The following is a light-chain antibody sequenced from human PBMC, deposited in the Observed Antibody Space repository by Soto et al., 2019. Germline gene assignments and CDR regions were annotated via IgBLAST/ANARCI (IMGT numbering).Light chain of an antibody. CDR2: GNS. CDR1: SSNIGAGYD. V-gene: IGLV1-40*01. Sequence: QSVLTQPPSVSGAPGQRVTISCTGSSSNIGAGYDVHWYQQLPGTAPKLLIYGNSNRPSGVPDRFSGSKSGTSASLAITGPQAEDGANYYCQPYASTLSRVFGGGTKLTVL. CDR3: QPYASTLSRV. J-gene: IGLJ2*01.